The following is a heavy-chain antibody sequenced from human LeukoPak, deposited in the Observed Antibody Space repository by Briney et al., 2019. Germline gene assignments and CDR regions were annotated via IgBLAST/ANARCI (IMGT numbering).Heavy chain of an antibody. V-gene: IGHV3-74*01. CDR2: IKSDGST. J-gene: IGHJ4*02. CDR3: ARDLRREDY. Sequence: PGESLRLSCVASGFTFSSSWMHWVRQAPVKGLVWVSRIKSDGSTSYADSVKGRFTISRDNAKNTLYLQMNSLRAEDTAVYYCARDLRREDYWGQGTLVTVSS. CDR1: GFTFSSSW.